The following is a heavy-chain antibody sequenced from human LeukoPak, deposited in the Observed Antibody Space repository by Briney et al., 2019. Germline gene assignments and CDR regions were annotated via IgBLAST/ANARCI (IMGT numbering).Heavy chain of an antibody. J-gene: IGHJ5*02. Sequence: SETLSLTCTVSGYSISSGYYWGWIRQPPGKGLEWIGSIYHRGSTYYNPSLKSRVTISVDTSKNQFSLKLSSVTAADTAVYYCARDRPVVVVAAGRENWFDPWGQGTLVTVSS. CDR3: ARDRPVVVVAAGRENWFDP. CDR2: IYHRGST. CDR1: GYSISSGYY. D-gene: IGHD2-15*01. V-gene: IGHV4-38-2*02.